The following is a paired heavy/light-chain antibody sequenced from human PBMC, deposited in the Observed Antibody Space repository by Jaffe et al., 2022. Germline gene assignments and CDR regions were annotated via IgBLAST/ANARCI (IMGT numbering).Heavy chain of an antibody. CDR1: GFTFDDYA. CDR3: AKDIGKHWLVAFDS. Sequence: EVQLVESGGGLVQPGRSLRLSCAASGFTFDDYAMHWVRQAPGKGLEWVSSIIWDGSNIGYADSVKGRFTISRDNAKNSLYLQMNSLRDDDTALYYCAKDIGKHWLVAFDSWGQGTLVTVSS. V-gene: IGHV3-9*01. D-gene: IGHD6-19*01. J-gene: IGHJ4*02. CDR2: IIWDGSNI.
Light chain of an antibody. CDR3: CSYAGSSTYV. V-gene: IGLV2-11*01. CDR2: DVS. Sequence: QSALTQPRSVSGSPGQSVTISCTGTSSDVGGYKYVSWYQQHPGKAPKLMIYDVSKRPSGVPDRFSGSKSGNTASLTISGLQAEDEGDYYCCSYAGSSTYVFGAGTKVTVL. J-gene: IGLJ1*01. CDR1: SSDVGGYKY.